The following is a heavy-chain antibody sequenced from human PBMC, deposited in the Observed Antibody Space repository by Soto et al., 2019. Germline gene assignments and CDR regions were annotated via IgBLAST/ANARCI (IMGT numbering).Heavy chain of an antibody. Sequence: SETLSLTCTVSGGSISSGDYYWSWIRQPPGKGLEWIGYIYYSGSTYYNPSLKSRVTISVDTSKNQFSLKLSSVTAADTAVYYCARMNYYDTSGYPFDYWGQGMMVTVSS. CDR3: ARMNYYDTSGYPFDY. J-gene: IGHJ4*02. V-gene: IGHV4-30-4*01. CDR1: GGSISSGDYY. D-gene: IGHD3-22*01. CDR2: IYYSGST.